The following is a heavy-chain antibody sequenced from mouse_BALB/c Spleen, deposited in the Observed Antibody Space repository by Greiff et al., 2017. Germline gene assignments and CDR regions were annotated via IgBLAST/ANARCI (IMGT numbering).Heavy chain of an antibody. Sequence: EVKLVESGGGLVQPGGSLRLSCATSGFTFTDYYMSWVRQPPGKALEWLGFIRNKANGYTTEYSASVKGRFTISRDNSQSILYLQMNTLRAEDSATYYCARGGTMIRFAYWGQGTLVTVSA. J-gene: IGHJ3*01. CDR1: GFTFTDYY. CDR2: IRNKANGYTT. V-gene: IGHV7-3*02. D-gene: IGHD2-4*01. CDR3: ARGGTMIRFAY.